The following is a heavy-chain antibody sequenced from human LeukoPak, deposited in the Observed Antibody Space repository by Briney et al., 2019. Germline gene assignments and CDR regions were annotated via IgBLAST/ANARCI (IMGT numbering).Heavy chain of an antibody. D-gene: IGHD4-17*01. CDR2: IYHSGST. J-gene: IGHJ4*02. V-gene: IGHV4-38-2*01. Sequence: KPSETLSLTCAVSGYSISSGYYWGWIRPHPGEGLEWIGSIYHSGSTYYNPSLKSRVTISVDTSKNQFSLKLSSVTAADTAVYYCARQIHDYADYFDYWGQGTLVTVSS. CDR3: ARQIHDYADYFDY. CDR1: GYSISSGYY.